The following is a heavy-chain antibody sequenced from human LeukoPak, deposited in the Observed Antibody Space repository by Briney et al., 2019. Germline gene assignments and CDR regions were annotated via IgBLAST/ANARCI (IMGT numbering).Heavy chain of an antibody. V-gene: IGHV4-59*01. J-gene: IGHJ5*02. CDR1: GGSISNYY. Sequence: SETLSLTCSVSGGSISNYYWSWIRQAPGKGLEWIGYIFNTITTNYNPSLKSRVTISEDTSKKQFSLNLTYVTAADSAVYYCVRDEDLWGQGTLVIVSS. CDR2: IFNTITT. CDR3: VRDEDL.